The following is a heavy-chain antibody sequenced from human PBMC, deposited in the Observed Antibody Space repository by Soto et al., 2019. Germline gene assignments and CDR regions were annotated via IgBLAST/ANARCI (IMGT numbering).Heavy chain of an antibody. CDR1: GGSFGTYA. Sequence: QVQLVQSGAEVKKPGSSVKVSCKASGGSFGTYAVSWVRQAPGQGLEWMGAIIPNFGSTNYAQKFQGRLTITADEDTSTAYMGLSRLKSEDTAVYYCAREDSSPFYYGVDVWGQGPKVTVSS. CDR3: AREDSSPFYYGVDV. V-gene: IGHV1-69*01. D-gene: IGHD2-2*01. J-gene: IGHJ6*02. CDR2: IIPNFGST.